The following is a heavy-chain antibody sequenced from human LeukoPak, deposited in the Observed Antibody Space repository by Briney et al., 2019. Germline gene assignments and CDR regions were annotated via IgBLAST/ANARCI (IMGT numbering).Heavy chain of an antibody. Sequence: GGSLRLSCVASGFTFSNYAMSWVRQAPGKGLEWVSTISGSGGSTYYADSVKGRFTISRDNSKNTLHLQMNSLRAEDTAVYYCAKSAYYGSSGFYREYYFDYWGQGTLVTVSS. CDR2: ISGSGGST. V-gene: IGHV3-23*01. CDR1: GFTFSNYA. D-gene: IGHD3-22*01. J-gene: IGHJ4*02. CDR3: AKSAYYGSSGFYREYYFDY.